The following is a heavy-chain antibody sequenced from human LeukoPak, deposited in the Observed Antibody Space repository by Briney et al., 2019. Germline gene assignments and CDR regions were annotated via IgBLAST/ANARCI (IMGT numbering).Heavy chain of an antibody. J-gene: IGHJ4*02. CDR1: GFTFSRYA. V-gene: IGHV3-23*01. D-gene: IGHD5-24*01. Sequence: GGSLRLSCAASGFTFSRYAMSWVRQAPGKGLEWVCGNANSVEGRFTISRDNSNNTLYQEINSLRAEDTAVYYCAKKTRDGYNPFDYLGQGTLVTVSS. CDR3: AKKTRDGYNPFDY.